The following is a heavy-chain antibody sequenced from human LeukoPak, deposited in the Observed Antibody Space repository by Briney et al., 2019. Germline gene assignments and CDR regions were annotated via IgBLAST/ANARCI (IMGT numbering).Heavy chain of an antibody. V-gene: IGHV1-8*01. CDR3: ARVSYYYDSSGYYYDYYYYVDV. CDR1: GYTFTSYD. J-gene: IGHJ6*03. CDR2: MNPNSGNT. D-gene: IGHD3-22*01. Sequence: ASVKVSCKASGYTFTSYDINWVRQATGQGLEWMGWMNPNSGNTGYAQKFQGRVTMSRNTSISTAYMELSSLRSEDTAVYYCARVSYYYDSSGYYYDYYYYVDVWGKGTTVTVSS.